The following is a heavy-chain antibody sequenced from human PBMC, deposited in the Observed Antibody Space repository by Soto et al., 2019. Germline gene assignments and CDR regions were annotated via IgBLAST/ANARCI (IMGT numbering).Heavy chain of an antibody. J-gene: IGHJ4*02. CDR1: GGSISSYY. CDR3: ARQYGYSFDY. D-gene: IGHD1-1*01. V-gene: IGHV4-59*08. Sequence: QVQLQESGPGLVKPSETLSLTCTVSGGSISSYYWSWIRQPPGKGLEWIGYIYYSGSTNYNPSLKRRLTISVDTSKTQFSLKLRSVTAADTAVYYSARQYGYSFDYWCQGDLVSVSS. CDR2: IYYSGST.